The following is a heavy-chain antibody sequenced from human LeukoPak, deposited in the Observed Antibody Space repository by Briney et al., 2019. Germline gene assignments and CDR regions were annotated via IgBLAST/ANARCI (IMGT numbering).Heavy chain of an antibody. CDR1: GGSISSYY. D-gene: IGHD3-16*02. CDR2: IYYSGST. Sequence: SETLSLTCTVSGGSISSYYWSWIRQPPGKGLGWIGYIYYSGSTNYNPSLKSRVTISVDTSKNQFSLKLSSVTAADTAVYYCARHEAPLGELSPWGQGTLVTVSS. J-gene: IGHJ5*02. CDR3: ARHEAPLGELSP. V-gene: IGHV4-59*08.